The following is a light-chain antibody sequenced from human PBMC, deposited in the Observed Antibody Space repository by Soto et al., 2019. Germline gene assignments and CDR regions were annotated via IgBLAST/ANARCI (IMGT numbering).Light chain of an antibody. CDR3: EQYVAWAPS. V-gene: IGKV3-15*01. Sequence: DKLMSQSPATLSVSLGERVTLSCRASQNIHNHMSWFLQKPGQTPRLLIYDAIIRAPYAPARFSGRWSGTEFPLRINSLKTEEYVVYYCEQYVAWAPSFGGGTK. CDR2: DAI. CDR1: QNIHNH. J-gene: IGKJ4*01.